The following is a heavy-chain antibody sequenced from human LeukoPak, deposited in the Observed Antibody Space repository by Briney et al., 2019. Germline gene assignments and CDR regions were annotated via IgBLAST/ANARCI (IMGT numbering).Heavy chain of an antibody. CDR2: IYYSGST. J-gene: IGHJ4*02. D-gene: IGHD4-23*01. V-gene: IGHV4-59*08. Sequence: PSETLSLTCTVSGGSISSYYWSWIRQPPGKGLEWIGYIYYSGSTNYNPSLKSRVTISVDTSKSQFSLKLSSVTAADTAVYYCATLDYGGNATPFDYWGQGTLVTVSS. CDR3: ATLDYGGNATPFDY. CDR1: GGSISSYY.